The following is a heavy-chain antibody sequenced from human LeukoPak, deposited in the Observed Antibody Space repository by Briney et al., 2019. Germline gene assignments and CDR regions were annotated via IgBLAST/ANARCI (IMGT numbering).Heavy chain of an antibody. J-gene: IGHJ4*02. CDR2: ISYDGSNK. V-gene: IGHV3-30*18. CDR1: GFTFRSYG. Sequence: GRSLRLSCAASGFTFRSYGMHWVRQAPGKGLEWVAVISYDGSNKYYADSVKGRFTISRDNSKNTLYLQMNSLRAEDTAVYYCAKDFLSYGDYGGGIDFWGQGTLVTVSS. D-gene: IGHD4-17*01. CDR3: AKDFLSYGDYGGGIDF.